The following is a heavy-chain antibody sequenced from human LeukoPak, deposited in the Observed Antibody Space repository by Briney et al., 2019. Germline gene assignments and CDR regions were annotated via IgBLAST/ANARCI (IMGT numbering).Heavy chain of an antibody. CDR2: ISGSGGST. Sequence: PGGSLRLSCAASGFTFSSYAMSWVRQAPGKGLEWVSAISGSGGSTYYADSVKGRFTISRDNSKNTLYLQMNSLRAEDTAVYYCAKDLGIGRAVTGNWDYWGQGTLVTVSS. J-gene: IGHJ4*02. CDR3: AKDLGIGRAVTGNWDY. D-gene: IGHD6-19*01. CDR1: GFTFSSYA. V-gene: IGHV3-23*01.